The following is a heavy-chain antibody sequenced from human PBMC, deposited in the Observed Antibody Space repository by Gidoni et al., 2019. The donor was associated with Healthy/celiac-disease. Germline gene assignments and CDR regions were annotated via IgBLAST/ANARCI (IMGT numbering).Heavy chain of an antibody. D-gene: IGHD6-13*01. CDR2: ISSSSSYI. V-gene: IGHV3-21*01. J-gene: IGHJ4*02. Sequence: EVQLVESGGGLVKPGGSLRLSCAASGFTFSSYSMNWVRQAPGKGLEWVSSISSSSSYIYYADSVKGRFTISRDNAKNSLYLQMNSLRAEDTAVYYCARDSSSWYPFDYWGQGTLVTVSS. CDR3: ARDSSSWYPFDY. CDR1: GFTFSSYS.